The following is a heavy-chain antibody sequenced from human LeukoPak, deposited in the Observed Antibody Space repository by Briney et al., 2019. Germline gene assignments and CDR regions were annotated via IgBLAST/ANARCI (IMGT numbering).Heavy chain of an antibody. CDR1: GGSFSGYY. CDR3: ARAVVPAAKTYYYYYMDV. Sequence: PSETPSLTCAVYGGSFSGYYWSWIRQPPGKGLEWSGEINHSGSTNYNPSLKSRVTISVDTPKNQFSLKLSSVTAADTAVYYCARAVVPAAKTYYYYYMDVWGKGTTVTVSS. D-gene: IGHD2-2*01. CDR2: INHSGST. J-gene: IGHJ6*03. V-gene: IGHV4-34*01.